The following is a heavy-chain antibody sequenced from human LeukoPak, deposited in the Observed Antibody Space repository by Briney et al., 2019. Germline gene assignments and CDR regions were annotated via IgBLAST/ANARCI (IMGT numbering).Heavy chain of an antibody. V-gene: IGHV3-7*05. D-gene: IGHD5-12*01. CDR2: INRDGSEK. Sequence: GGSLKLSCAASGFTFSESGMHWVRQASGKGLEWVANINRDGSEKNYVGSVRGRFTISRDNTKNSMYLQMNSLTVEDTAVYYCGRGPGYRSDYWGQGTLVTVSS. CDR1: GFTFSESG. CDR3: GRGPGYRSDY. J-gene: IGHJ4*02.